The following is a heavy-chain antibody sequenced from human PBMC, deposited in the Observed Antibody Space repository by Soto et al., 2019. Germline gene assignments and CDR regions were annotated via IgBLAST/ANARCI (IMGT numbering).Heavy chain of an antibody. J-gene: IGHJ6*02. V-gene: IGHV1-46*01. CDR3: ARVKVPATAIDDYYYYGMDV. CDR1: GYTFTSYH. D-gene: IGHD2-2*01. CDR2: INPSGGST. Sequence: ASVKVSCKASGYTFTSYHMHWVRQAPGQGLEWMGIINPSGGSTSYAQKFQGRVTMTRDTSTSTVYMELSSLRSEDTAVYYCARVKVPATAIDDYYYYGMDVWGQGTTVTVSS.